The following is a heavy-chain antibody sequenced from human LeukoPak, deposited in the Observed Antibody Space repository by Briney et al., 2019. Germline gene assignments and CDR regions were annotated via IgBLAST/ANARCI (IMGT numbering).Heavy chain of an antibody. J-gene: IGHJ4*02. D-gene: IGHD1-14*01. CDR2: IYHSGST. CDR1: GGSISSSNW. CDR3: ARELTYVGSHRNFDN. V-gene: IGHV4-4*02. Sequence: SGTLSLPFAVSGGSISSSNWWRWVRQPPREGLEWIGEIYHSGSTNYSPSLKSRVTISVDKSKNQFSLKLSSVTAADTAVYFCARELTYVGSHRNFDNWGQGTLVTVSS.